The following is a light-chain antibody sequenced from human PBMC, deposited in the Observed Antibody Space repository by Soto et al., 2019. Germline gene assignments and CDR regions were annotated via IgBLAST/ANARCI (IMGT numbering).Light chain of an antibody. CDR3: QQYTYSPRT. V-gene: IGKV3-20*01. CDR1: QNVRGTY. J-gene: IGKJ1*01. Sequence: EVVLTQSPGNVSLSSGEGATLSCRASQNVRGTYLAWYQQKPGQPPRLLIYGASTRATGIPDRFSGSGSGTDFTLTISRLEAEDSAVYYCQQYTYSPRTFGPGTKVEIK. CDR2: GAS.